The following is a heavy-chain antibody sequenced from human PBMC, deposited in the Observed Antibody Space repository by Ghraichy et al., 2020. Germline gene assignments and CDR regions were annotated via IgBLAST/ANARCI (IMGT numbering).Heavy chain of an antibody. CDR1: GGSFSGYY. CDR3: ARGPRESPRQRQLVRRFPFDY. J-gene: IGHJ4*02. D-gene: IGHD6-6*01. CDR2: INHSGST. Sequence: SETLSLTCAVYGGSFSGYYWSLIRQPPGKGLEWIGEINHSGSTNYNPSLKSRVTISVDTSKNQFSLKLSSVTAADTAVYYCARGPRESPRQRQLVRRFPFDYWGQGTLVTVSS. V-gene: IGHV4-34*01.